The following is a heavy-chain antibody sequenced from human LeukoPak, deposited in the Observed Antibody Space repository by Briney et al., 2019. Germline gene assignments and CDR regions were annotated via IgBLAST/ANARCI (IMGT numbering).Heavy chain of an antibody. V-gene: IGHV4-34*01. CDR3: ARDQEYSGSYYRYFDS. D-gene: IGHD1-26*01. CDR2: INHSEST. J-gene: IGHJ4*02. Sequence: SETLSLTCAVYGGSFSGYYWSWIRQPPGKGLEWIGEINHSESTNYNPSLKSRVTISVDTSKNQFSLKLSSVTAADTAVYYCARDQEYSGSYYRYFDSWGQGTLVTVSS. CDR1: GGSFSGYY.